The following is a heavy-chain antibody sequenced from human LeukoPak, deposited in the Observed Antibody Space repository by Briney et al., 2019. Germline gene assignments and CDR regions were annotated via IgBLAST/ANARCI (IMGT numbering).Heavy chain of an antibody. D-gene: IGHD1-26*01. J-gene: IGHJ6*01. CDR3: ARSRGYQMDV. CDR2: IRDDGSNK. CDR1: VFTFSRYG. V-gene: IGHV3-33*01. Sequence: QPGRGLRLSRAASVFTFSRYGMHGGRQAPGEGGGWVAVIRDDGSNKYYTDSVKHRFTISRDNSKNALYRQMISLRAEDMAVYYCARSRGYQMDVWLEGATVTLCS.